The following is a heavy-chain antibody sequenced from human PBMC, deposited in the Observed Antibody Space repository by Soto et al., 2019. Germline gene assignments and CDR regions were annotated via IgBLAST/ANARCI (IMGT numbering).Heavy chain of an antibody. D-gene: IGHD2-21*02. V-gene: IGHV3-23*01. CDR1: GFTFSAYA. CDR2: IYGNGAGI. J-gene: IGHJ4*02. Sequence: GGSLRLSCAASGFTFSAYAMTWVRHAPGKGLESVSGIYGNGAGIQYADSVRGRFTISRDNSKNTLYLQMNSLRAEDTAVYYCAKDVISGDGFWLMDHWGQGTLVTVSS. CDR3: AKDVISGDGFWLMDH.